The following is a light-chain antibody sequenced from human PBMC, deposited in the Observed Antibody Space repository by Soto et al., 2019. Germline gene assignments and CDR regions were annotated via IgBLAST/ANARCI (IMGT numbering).Light chain of an antibody. CDR1: QSVSSSY. CDR3: QQYGSSPL. V-gene: IGKV3-20*01. CDR2: GAS. J-gene: IGKJ3*01. Sequence: EIVLTQSPGTPSLSPGERATLSCRASQSVSSSYLAWYQQRPGQAPRLLIYGASSRATGIPDRFSGSGSGTDFTLTISRLEPEDFAVYYCQQYGSSPLVGPGTKVDIK.